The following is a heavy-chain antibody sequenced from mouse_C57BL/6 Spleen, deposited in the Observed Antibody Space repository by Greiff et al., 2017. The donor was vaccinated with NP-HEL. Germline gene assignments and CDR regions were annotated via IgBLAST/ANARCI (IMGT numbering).Heavy chain of an antibody. Sequence: VMLVESGPELVKPGASVKLSCKASGYTFTSYDINWVKQRPGQGLEWIGWIYPRDGSTKYNEKFKGKATLTVDTSSSTAYMELHSLTSEDSAVYFCARRGVTAGDYYAMDYWGQGTSVTVSS. V-gene: IGHV1-85*01. CDR3: ARRGVTAGDYYAMDY. D-gene: IGHD2-2*01. J-gene: IGHJ4*01. CDR2: IYPRDGST. CDR1: GYTFTSYD.